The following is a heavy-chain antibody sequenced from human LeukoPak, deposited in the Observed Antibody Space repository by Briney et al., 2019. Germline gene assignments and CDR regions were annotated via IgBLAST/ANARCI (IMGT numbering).Heavy chain of an antibody. CDR1: GFTFSGSA. D-gene: IGHD3-22*01. Sequence: PGGSLRLSCAASGFTFSGSAMHWVRQASGKGLEWVGRIRSKANSYATAYAASAKGRFTISRDDSKNTAYLQMNSLKTEDTAVYYCLYYDSSGYLGSDAFDNWGQGTMVTVSS. CDR3: LYYDSSGYLGSDAFDN. V-gene: IGHV3-73*01. J-gene: IGHJ3*02. CDR2: IRSKANSYAT.